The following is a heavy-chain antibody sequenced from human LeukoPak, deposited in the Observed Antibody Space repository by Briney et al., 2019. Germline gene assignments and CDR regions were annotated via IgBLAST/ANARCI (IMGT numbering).Heavy chain of an antibody. CDR2: VWYDGNNE. Sequence: GGSLRLSCAASGFTFSSYGMHWVRQAPGKGLEWVAAVWYDGNNEYYADSVKGRFTISRDNSKNTLYLQMDTLRADDTAVYYCARSGSHDYWGQGTLVTVSS. V-gene: IGHV3-33*01. D-gene: IGHD1-26*01. CDR1: GFTFSSYG. CDR3: ARSGSHDY. J-gene: IGHJ4*02.